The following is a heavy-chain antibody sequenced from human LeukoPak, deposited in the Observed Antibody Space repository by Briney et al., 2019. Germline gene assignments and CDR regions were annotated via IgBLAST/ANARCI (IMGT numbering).Heavy chain of an antibody. CDR1: GFIFSNYE. J-gene: IGHJ4*02. CDR3: ARAESTTWYY. CDR2: ISSSGSTI. D-gene: IGHD6-13*01. Sequence: PGGSLRLSCAASGFIFSNYEMNWVRQAPGKGLEWISYISSSGSTIYYADSVKGRFSTSRDNAKNSLYLQMNSLSAEDTAVYYCARAESTTWYYWGQGTLVTVS. V-gene: IGHV3-48*03.